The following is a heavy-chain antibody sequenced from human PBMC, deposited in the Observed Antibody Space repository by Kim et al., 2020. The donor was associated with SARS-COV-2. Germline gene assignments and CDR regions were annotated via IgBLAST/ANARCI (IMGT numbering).Heavy chain of an antibody. J-gene: IGHJ4*02. D-gene: IGHD1-26*01. CDR3: ATALLSGSYSYFDY. V-gene: IGHV4-38-2*02. Sequence: SETLSLTCTVSGYSISSAYYWGWIRQPPGKGLEWIGSSYHRGSTYYNPSLKRRVTISVVTSNNQFSLKLSSVTAADTAVYYCATALLSGSYSYFDYWGQGTLVTVSS. CDR1: GYSISSAYY. CDR2: SYHRGST.